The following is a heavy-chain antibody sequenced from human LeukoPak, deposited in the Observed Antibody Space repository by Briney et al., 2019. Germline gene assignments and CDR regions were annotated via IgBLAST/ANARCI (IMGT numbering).Heavy chain of an antibody. CDR1: GYSISSGYY. Sequence: ETLSLTCTVSGYSISSGYYWGWIRQAPGKGLEWVASIEYSGGSAYYADSVKGRFSISREDSKNTLYLQLNSLRAEDTAVYYCVRDFGARGWFDYWGQGTLVTVSS. CDR3: VRDFGARGWFDY. D-gene: IGHD6-19*01. V-gene: IGHV3-53*01. CDR2: IEYSGGSA. J-gene: IGHJ4*02.